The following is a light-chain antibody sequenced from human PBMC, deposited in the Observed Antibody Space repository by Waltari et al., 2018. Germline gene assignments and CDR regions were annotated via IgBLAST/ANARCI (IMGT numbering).Light chain of an antibody. CDR3: SSFTGSNNWV. V-gene: IGLV2-8*01. CDR2: EVS. Sequence: QSALTQPPSASGSPGQSVPISCTGTSSAVGGYNFVSWYQQHPGKAPKLMIYEVSKRPSGVPDRFSGSKSGNTASLTVSGLQAEDEADFYCSSFTGSNNWVFGGGTKVTVL. J-gene: IGLJ3*02. CDR1: SSAVGGYNF.